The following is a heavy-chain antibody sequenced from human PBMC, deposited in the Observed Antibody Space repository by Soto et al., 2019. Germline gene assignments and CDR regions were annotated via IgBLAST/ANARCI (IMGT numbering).Heavy chain of an antibody. CDR1: GDSISSSNW. Sequence: QVQLQESGPGLVKPSGTLSLTCAVSGDSISSSNWWSWVRQPPGKGLEWIGEIYHSGSTNYNPSLRRQLTVSIXKSKNQFSLNLNSVTAADTAVYYCARHSGSYFRDYWGQGTLVTVSS. CDR3: ARHSGSYFRDY. D-gene: IGHD1-26*01. J-gene: IGHJ4*02. V-gene: IGHV4-4*02. CDR2: IYHSGST.